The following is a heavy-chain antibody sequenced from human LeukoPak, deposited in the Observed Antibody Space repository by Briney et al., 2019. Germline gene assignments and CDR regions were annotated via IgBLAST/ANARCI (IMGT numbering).Heavy chain of an antibody. CDR3: ARDRRWLQSPSGY. CDR1: GFTFSSYA. Sequence: PGGSLRLSCAASGFTFSSYAMHWVRQAPGKGLEWVAVISYDGSNKYYADSVKGRFTISRDNSKNTLYLQMNSLRAEDTAVYYCARDRRWLQSPSGYWGQGTLVTVSS. V-gene: IGHV3-30-3*01. CDR2: ISYDGSNK. D-gene: IGHD5-24*01. J-gene: IGHJ4*02.